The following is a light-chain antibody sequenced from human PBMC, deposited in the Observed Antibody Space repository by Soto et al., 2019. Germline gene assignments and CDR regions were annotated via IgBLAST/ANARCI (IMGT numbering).Light chain of an antibody. Sequence: DIQMTQSPSSLSASVGDRVTITCRASQSISSYLNWYQQKPGKAPKLLIYAASSLQSGDPSRFSGSVSGTDFTLTISSLQPEDFATYYCQQSYSTPPTFGGGTKVDIK. CDR1: QSISSY. CDR2: AAS. CDR3: QQSYSTPPT. J-gene: IGKJ4*01. V-gene: IGKV1-39*01.